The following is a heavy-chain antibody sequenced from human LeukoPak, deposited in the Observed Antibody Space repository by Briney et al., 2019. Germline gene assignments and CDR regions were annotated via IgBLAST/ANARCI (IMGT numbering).Heavy chain of an antibody. V-gene: IGHV1-2*02. Sequence: GASVKVSCKASGYTFTGYYMHGVRQAPGQGLEWMAWINPNSGGTNYAQKFQGRVTMTRDTSTSTAYMELSSLRSDDTAVYFCARGSARDSSGFFEYWGQGTLVTVSS. J-gene: IGHJ4*02. D-gene: IGHD6-19*01. CDR1: GYTFTGYY. CDR2: INPNSGGT. CDR3: ARGSARDSSGFFEY.